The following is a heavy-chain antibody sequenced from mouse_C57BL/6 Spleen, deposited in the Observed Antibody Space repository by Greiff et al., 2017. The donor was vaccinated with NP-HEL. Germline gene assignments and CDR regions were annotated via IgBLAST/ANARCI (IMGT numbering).Heavy chain of an antibody. CDR1: GYTFTSYW. J-gene: IGHJ2*01. Sequence: VQLQQPGAELVRPGSSVKLSCKASGYTFTSYWMDWVKQRPGQGLEWIGNIYPSDSETHYNQKFKDKATLTVDKSSSTAYMPLSSLTSESSAVYYCARLALYYDYEGGYFDYWGQGTTLTVSS. CDR3: ARLALYYDYEGGYFDY. D-gene: IGHD2-4*01. CDR2: IYPSDSET. V-gene: IGHV1-61*01.